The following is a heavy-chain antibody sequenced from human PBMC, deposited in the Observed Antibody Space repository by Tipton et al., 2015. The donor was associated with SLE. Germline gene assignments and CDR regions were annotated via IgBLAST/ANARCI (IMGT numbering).Heavy chain of an antibody. J-gene: IGHJ4*02. V-gene: IGHV4-34*01. Sequence: LRLSCAFYGGSFSGYYWSWIRQPPGKGLEWIGEINHSGSTNYNPSLKSRVTISVDTSKNQFSLKLSSVTAADTAVYYCAGSSGPRDYWGQGTLVTVSS. D-gene: IGHD6-19*01. CDR2: INHSGST. CDR3: AGSSGPRDY. CDR1: GGSFSGYY.